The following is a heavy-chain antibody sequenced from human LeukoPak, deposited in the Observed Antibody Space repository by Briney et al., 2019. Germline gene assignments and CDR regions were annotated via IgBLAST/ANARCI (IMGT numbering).Heavy chain of an antibody. CDR1: GGSIGSSSYS. J-gene: IGHJ4*02. D-gene: IGHD1-26*01. V-gene: IGHV4-39*01. Sequence: SETLSLTCTVSGGSIGSSSYSWCWIRQPPGKGLEWTGSIYYSGSTYYNPSLKSRVTISVDTSKNQFSLKLSSVTAADTAVYYCARQEWELLNFDYWGQGTLVTVSS. CDR2: IYYSGST. CDR3: ARQEWELLNFDY.